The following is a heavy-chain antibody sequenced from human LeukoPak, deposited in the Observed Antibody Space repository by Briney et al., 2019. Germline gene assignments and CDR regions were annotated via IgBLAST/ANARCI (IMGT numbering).Heavy chain of an antibody. D-gene: IGHD6-19*01. Sequence: TGGSLRLSCAASGFTFSDYYMSWIRQAPGKGLEWVSYISSSSSYTNYADSVKGRFTISRDNAKNSLYLQMNSLRAEDTAVYYCARGPGKQFTLDYWGQGTLVTVSS. CDR1: GFTFSDYY. CDR3: ARGPGKQFTLDY. J-gene: IGHJ4*02. V-gene: IGHV3-11*03. CDR2: ISSSSSYT.